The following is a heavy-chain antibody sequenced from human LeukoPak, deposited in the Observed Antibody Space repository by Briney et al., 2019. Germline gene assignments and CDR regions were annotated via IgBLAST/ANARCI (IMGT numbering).Heavy chain of an antibody. V-gene: IGHV1-69*13. CDR2: IIPIFGTA. CDR1: GGTFSSYA. CDR3: ASHSGSHRADAFDI. D-gene: IGHD1-26*01. Sequence: GASVKVSCKASGGTFSSYAISWVRQAPGQGPEWMGGIIPIFGTANYAQKFQGRVTITADESTSTAYMELSSLRSEDTAVYYCASHSGSHRADAFDIWGQGTMVTVSS. J-gene: IGHJ3*02.